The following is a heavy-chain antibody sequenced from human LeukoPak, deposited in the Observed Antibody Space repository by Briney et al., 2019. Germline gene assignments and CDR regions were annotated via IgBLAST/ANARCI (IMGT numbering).Heavy chain of an antibody. J-gene: IGHJ4*02. D-gene: IGHD6-13*01. Sequence: PSETLSLTCAVYGGSFSGYYWSWIRQPPGKGLEWIGEINHSGSTNYNPSLKSRVTISVDTSKNQFSLKLNSVTAADTAVYYCARGRWHPSVRVDYWGLGTLVTVSS. V-gene: IGHV4-34*01. CDR1: GGSFSGYY. CDR2: INHSGST. CDR3: ARGRWHPSVRVDY.